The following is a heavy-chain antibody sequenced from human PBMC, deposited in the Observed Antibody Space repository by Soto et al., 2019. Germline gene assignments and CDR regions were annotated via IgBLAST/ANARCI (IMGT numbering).Heavy chain of an antibody. CDR2: MNPNRGNT. D-gene: IGHD2-2*02. V-gene: IGHV1-8*01. J-gene: IGHJ5*02. CDR3: ARCGCSSTSCHTRPYNLFAP. CDR1: GWRFTQDY. Sequence: VQVSCQRCGWRFTQDYVQWLRQAAGQGIELMGWMNPNRGNTGYAQKFQGRVTMTRNTSISTAYMELSSLRSEDTAVYYCARCGCSSTSCHTRPYNLFAPWGQGNLVTVSS.